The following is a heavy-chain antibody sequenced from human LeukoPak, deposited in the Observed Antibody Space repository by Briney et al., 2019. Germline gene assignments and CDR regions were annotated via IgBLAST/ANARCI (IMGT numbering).Heavy chain of an antibody. CDR3: ARVRIAAALDY. V-gene: IGHV1-46*01. Sequence: ASVKVSCKASGYTFTSYYMHWVRQAPGQGLEWMGIINPSGGSTIYAQKFQGRVTMTRDTSTSTVYMELSSLRSEDTAVYYCARVRIAAALDYWGQGTLVTVSS. J-gene: IGHJ4*02. D-gene: IGHD6-13*01. CDR1: GYTFTSYY. CDR2: INPSGGST.